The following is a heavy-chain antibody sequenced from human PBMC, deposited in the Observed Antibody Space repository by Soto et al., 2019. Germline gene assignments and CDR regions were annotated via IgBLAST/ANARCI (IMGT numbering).Heavy chain of an antibody. CDR1: GGSISSYY. CDR3: ARASSSWYAWFDP. D-gene: IGHD6-13*01. J-gene: IGHJ5*02. Sequence: LSLTCTVSGGSISSYYWSWVRQPPAKGLEWIGYIYYSGSTNYNPSLKSRVTISVDTSKNQFSLKLSSVTAADTAVYYCARASSSWYAWFDPWDQGTLVTVSS. CDR2: IYYSGST. V-gene: IGHV4-59*01.